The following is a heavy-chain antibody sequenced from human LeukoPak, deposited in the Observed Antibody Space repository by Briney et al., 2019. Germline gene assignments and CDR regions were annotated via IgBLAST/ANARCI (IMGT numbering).Heavy chain of an antibody. Sequence: GGSLRLSCAASGFTFSSYGMHWVRQAPGKGLEWVAFIRYDGSNKYYADSVKGRFTISRDNSKNTLYLQMNRLRAEDTAVYYCAKDRRDGYNPDYWGQGTLVTVSS. D-gene: IGHD5-24*01. CDR2: IRYDGSNK. V-gene: IGHV3-30*02. CDR1: GFTFSSYG. CDR3: AKDRRDGYNPDY. J-gene: IGHJ4*02.